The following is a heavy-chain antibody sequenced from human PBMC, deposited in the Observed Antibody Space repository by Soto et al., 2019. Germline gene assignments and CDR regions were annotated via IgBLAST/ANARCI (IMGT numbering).Heavy chain of an antibody. CDR2: ISYDGSNK. CDR1: GFTFSSYG. V-gene: IGHV3-30*18. CDR3: AKEFEIVVVVAATGLVDY. D-gene: IGHD2-15*01. Sequence: PGGALRLSCAASGFTFSSYGMHWVRQAPGKGLEWMAVISYDGSNKYYADSVKGRFTISRDNSKNTLYLQMNSLRAEDTAVYYCAKEFEIVVVVAATGLVDYWGQGTLVTVSS. J-gene: IGHJ4*02.